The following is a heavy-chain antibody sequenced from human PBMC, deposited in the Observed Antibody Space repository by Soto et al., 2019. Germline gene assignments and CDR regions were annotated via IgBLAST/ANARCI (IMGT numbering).Heavy chain of an antibody. CDR3: AKAKGQWLVLVDY. CDR2: ISSSGGST. J-gene: IGHJ4*02. V-gene: IGHV3-23*01. CDR1: GFTFSSYS. D-gene: IGHD6-19*01. Sequence: GGSLRLSCAASGFTFSSYSMSWVRQAPGKGLEWVSTISSSGGSTYYADSVKGRFTISRDNSKNTLFLQMNSLRAEDTAVYYCAKAKGQWLVLVDYWGQGSLVTVSS.